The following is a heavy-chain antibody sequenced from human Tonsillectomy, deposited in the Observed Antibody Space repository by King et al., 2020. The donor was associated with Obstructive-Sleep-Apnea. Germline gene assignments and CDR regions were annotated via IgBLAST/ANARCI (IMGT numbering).Heavy chain of an antibody. V-gene: IGHV3-74*01. CDR3: ASLTTVTGTDY. CDR2: SNSVGSSP. Sequence: VQLVESGGGLVQPGGSLRLSCAASGFSFSSYWMHWVRQAPGKGLVWVSRSNSVGSSPNYADAVKGRFPISRDNAQNTLYLQMNSLRAQDTAVYYCASLTTVTGTDYWGQGTLVTVSS. CDR1: GFSFSSYW. J-gene: IGHJ4*02. D-gene: IGHD4-17*01.